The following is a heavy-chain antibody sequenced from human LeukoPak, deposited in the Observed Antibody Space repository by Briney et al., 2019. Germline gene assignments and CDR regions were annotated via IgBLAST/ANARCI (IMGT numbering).Heavy chain of an antibody. CDR2: INHSGST. Sequence: SETLSLTCAVYGGSFSGYYWSWIRQPPGKGLEWIGEINHSGSTNYNPSLKSRVTISVDTSKNQFSLKLSSVTAADTAVYYCARGVELLAVFDYWGQGTLVTVSS. J-gene: IGHJ4*02. CDR1: GGSFSGYY. CDR3: ARGVELLAVFDY. D-gene: IGHD2-15*01. V-gene: IGHV4-34*01.